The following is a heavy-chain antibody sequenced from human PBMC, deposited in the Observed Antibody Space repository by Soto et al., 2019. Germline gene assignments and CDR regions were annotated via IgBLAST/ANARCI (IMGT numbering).Heavy chain of an antibody. CDR3: ARQDTRGYYYYYGKDV. CDR2: IYPGDSDT. D-gene: IGHD5-18*01. V-gene: IGHV5-51*01. CDR1: GYSFTSYW. J-gene: IGHJ6*02. Sequence: PGESLKISCKGSGYSFTSYWIGWVRQMPGKGLEWMGIIYPGDSDTRYSPSFQGQVTISADKSISTAYLQWSSLKASDTAMYYCARQDTRGYYYYYGKDVWGQGTTVTVSS.